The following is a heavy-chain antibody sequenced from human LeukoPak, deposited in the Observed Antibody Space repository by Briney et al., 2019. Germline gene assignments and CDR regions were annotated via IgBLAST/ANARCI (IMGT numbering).Heavy chain of an antibody. CDR2: IYYSGST. CDR3: ARGGGGYPPYL. D-gene: IGHD2-21*01. V-gene: IGHV4-59*01. J-gene: IGHJ5*02. Sequence: AETLSLTCTFSGGSLSSYYWSWIRQPPGKGLEWIGYIYYSGSTNYNPSLTSRVTISVDTSKNQSSLKLSAVTAADTAVYYCARGGGGYPPYLWGQGTLVTVSS. CDR1: GGSLSSYY.